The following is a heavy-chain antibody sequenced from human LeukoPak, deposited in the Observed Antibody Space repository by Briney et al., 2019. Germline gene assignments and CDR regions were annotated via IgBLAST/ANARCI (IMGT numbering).Heavy chain of an antibody. D-gene: IGHD4-11*01. CDR2: IFRSGTT. CDR1: GYSISSGYY. V-gene: IGHV4-38-2*02. Sequence: SETLSLTCTVSGYSISSGYYWGWIRQPPGKGLEWIGSIFRSGTTYYNPSLRSRVTISVDTSKNQFPLKLSSVTAADTAVYYCARGRRLHAYWGQGTLVTVSS. CDR3: ARGRRLHAY. J-gene: IGHJ4*02.